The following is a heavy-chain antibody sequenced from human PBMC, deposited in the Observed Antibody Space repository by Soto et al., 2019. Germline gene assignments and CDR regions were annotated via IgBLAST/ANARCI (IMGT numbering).Heavy chain of an antibody. CDR3: ARRALKRSRLVIWTKGRFDP. J-gene: IGHJ5*02. CDR2: INHSGST. D-gene: IGHD2-8*01. Sequence: QVQLQQWGAGLLKPSETLSLTCAVYGGSFSGYYWSWIRQPPGKGLEWIGEINHSGSTNYNPSLKSRVTISVDTSKNQFSLKLSSVTAADMAVYYCARRALKRSRLVIWTKGRFDPWGQGTLVTVSS. CDR1: GGSFSGYY. V-gene: IGHV4-34*01.